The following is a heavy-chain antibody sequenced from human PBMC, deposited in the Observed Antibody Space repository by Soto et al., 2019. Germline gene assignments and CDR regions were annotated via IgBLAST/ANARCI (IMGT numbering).Heavy chain of an antibody. CDR2: ISYDGSNK. CDR1: GFSFSSYA. V-gene: IGHV3-30-3*01. CDR3: ARHKRDLRFLEWSYYFDY. Sequence: GGSLRLSCAASGFSFSSYAMHWVRQAPGKGLEWVAVISYDGSNKYYADSVKGRFSISRDNSKNTLYLQMNSLRAEDTAVYYCARHKRDLRFLEWSYYFDYWGQGTLVTVSS. J-gene: IGHJ4*02. D-gene: IGHD3-3*01.